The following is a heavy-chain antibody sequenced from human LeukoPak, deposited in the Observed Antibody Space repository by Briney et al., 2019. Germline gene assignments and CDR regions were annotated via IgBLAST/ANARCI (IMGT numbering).Heavy chain of an antibody. CDR3: AVPPSSGSDY. J-gene: IGHJ4*02. D-gene: IGHD1-26*01. CDR1: GFTVTNDY. Sequence: GGSLRLSCAVSGFTVTNDYMNWVRQAPGKGLEWVSIIYSGGSTYYADSVKGRFTISRDNAKNSLYLQMNSLRAEDTAVYFCAVPPSSGSDYWGQGTLVTVSS. V-gene: IGHV3-66*01. CDR2: IYSGGST.